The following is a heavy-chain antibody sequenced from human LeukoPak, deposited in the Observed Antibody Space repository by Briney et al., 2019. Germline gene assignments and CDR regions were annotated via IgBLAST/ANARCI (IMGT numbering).Heavy chain of an antibody. CDR3: VRDFIGGHNDY. V-gene: IGHV3-21*01. J-gene: IGHJ4*02. CDR1: EFTFSSYT. D-gene: IGHD3-16*01. CDR2: ISSSSSYI. Sequence: GGSLSLSCAASEFTFSSYTMDWVRQAPGKGLEWVSSISSSSSYIYYADSVKGRFTISRDNAKNSLYLQMSSLRDEDTAVYYCVRDFIGGHNDYWGQGTLVTVSS.